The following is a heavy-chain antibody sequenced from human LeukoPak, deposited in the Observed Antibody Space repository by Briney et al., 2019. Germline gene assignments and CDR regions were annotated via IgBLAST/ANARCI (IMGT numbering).Heavy chain of an antibody. V-gene: IGHV4-4*07. J-gene: IGHJ4*02. CDR3: ARDMGSGWYSD. CDR1: GGSISSYY. CDR2: ISSSGGT. Sequence: SETLSLTCTVSGGSISSYYWSWIRQPAGKGLEWIGRISSSGGTNYNPSLRSRISMSGDTSKKQFSLKLSSVTAADTAVYYCARDMGSGWYSDWGQGTLVTVSS. D-gene: IGHD6-19*01.